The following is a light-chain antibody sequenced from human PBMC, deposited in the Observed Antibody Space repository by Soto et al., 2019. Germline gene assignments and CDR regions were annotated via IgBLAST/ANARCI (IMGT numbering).Light chain of an antibody. CDR2: AAS. CDR3: QQANSFPTFT. Sequence: DIQMTQSPSSVSASVGDRVTITCRASQGLSSWLSWYQQKPGKAPKLLIYAASSLQSGVPSRFSGSGSGTDFTLTISSLQPEDVATYYCQQANSFPTFTFGPGTKVDIK. J-gene: IGKJ3*01. CDR1: QGLSSW. V-gene: IGKV1-12*01.